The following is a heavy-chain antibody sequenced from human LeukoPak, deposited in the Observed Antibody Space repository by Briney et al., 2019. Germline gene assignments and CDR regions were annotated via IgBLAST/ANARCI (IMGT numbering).Heavy chain of an antibody. D-gene: IGHD4-23*01. V-gene: IGHV1-2*02. Sequence: ASVKVSCKASGYTFTGYYMHWVRQAPGQGLEWMGWINPNSGGTNYAQKFQGRVTMTRDTSISTVYMELSRLRSDDTAVYYCARGGYGGNVIRDYMDVWGKGTTVTVSS. CDR3: ARGGYGGNVIRDYMDV. CDR2: INPNSGGT. J-gene: IGHJ6*03. CDR1: GYTFTGYY.